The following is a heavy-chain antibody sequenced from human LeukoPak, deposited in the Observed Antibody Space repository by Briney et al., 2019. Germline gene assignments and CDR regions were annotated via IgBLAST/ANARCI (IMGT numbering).Heavy chain of an antibody. V-gene: IGHV3-23*01. CDR1: GFSFSSFA. Sequence: GGSLRLSCAASGFSFSSFAMTWVRQAPGKGLEWVSSISGGHYPTYNTDSVKGRFTISRDNSKNTLYLQMNSLRADDTAVYYCTKDPNGDYVRAFDPWGQGTLVTVSS. CDR3: TKDPNGDYVRAFDP. D-gene: IGHD4-17*01. CDR2: ISGGHYPT. J-gene: IGHJ5*02.